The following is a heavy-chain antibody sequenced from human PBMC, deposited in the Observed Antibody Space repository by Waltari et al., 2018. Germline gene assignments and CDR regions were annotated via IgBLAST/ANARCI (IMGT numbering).Heavy chain of an antibody. D-gene: IGHD3-3*01. CDR3: ARVGYYDFWSGYSHYMDV. J-gene: IGHJ6*03. CDR2: INHSGTT. CDR1: GGSFSGYY. Sequence: QVQLQQWGAGLLKPSETLSLTCAVYGGSFSGYYWSWIRQPPGKGLEWIGEINHSGTTNSNPSLKSRVTISVDTSKNQFSLKLSSVTAADTAVYYCARVGYYDFWSGYSHYMDVWGKGTTVTVSS. V-gene: IGHV4-34*01.